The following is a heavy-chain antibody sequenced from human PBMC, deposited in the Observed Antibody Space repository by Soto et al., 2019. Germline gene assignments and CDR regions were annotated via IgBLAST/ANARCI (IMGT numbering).Heavy chain of an antibody. CDR3: AKDPSRGVINYWFDP. J-gene: IGHJ5*02. CDR1: GFTFSSYG. Sequence: QVQLVESGGGVVQPGRSLRLSCAASGFTFSSYGMHWVRQAPGKGLEWVAVISYDGSNKYYADSVKGRFTISRDNSKNTLYLQMNSLRSEDTAVYYCAKDPSRGVINYWFDPWGQGTLVTVSS. V-gene: IGHV3-30*18. CDR2: ISYDGSNK. D-gene: IGHD3-10*01.